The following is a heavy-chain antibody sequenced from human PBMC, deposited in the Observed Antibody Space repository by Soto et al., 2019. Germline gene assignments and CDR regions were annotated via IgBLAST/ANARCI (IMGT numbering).Heavy chain of an antibody. D-gene: IGHD1-26*01. CDR2: IYPGDSDT. J-gene: IGHJ5*02. Sequence: PGESLKISCKGSGYSFTSYWIGWVRQMPGKGLEWMGIIYPGDSDTRCSPSFQGQVTISADKSISTAYLQWSSLKASDTAMYYCARYYTPDWEYNWFDPWGQGTLVTVFS. CDR1: GYSFTSYW. V-gene: IGHV5-51*01. CDR3: ARYYTPDWEYNWFDP.